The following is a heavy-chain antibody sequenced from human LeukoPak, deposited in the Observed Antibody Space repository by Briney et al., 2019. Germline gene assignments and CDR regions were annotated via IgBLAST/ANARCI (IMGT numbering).Heavy chain of an antibody. V-gene: IGHV3-48*04. CDR3: VREKGGFGFVL. D-gene: IGHD3-16*01. J-gene: IGHJ4*02. Sequence: GGSLRLSCAGSGFNFGIYSMDWIRQAPGKGLEWVAYVSAGSTGIFYAASVKGRFSISRDNAQKSLYLQMNSLSAEDTAIYYCVREKGGFGFVLWGRGTLVTVSS. CDR2: VSAGSTGI. CDR1: GFNFGIYS.